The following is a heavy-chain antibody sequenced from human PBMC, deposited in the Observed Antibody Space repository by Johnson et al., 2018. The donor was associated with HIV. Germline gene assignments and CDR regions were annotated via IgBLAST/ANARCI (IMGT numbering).Heavy chain of an antibody. CDR2: TSNSGTSK. D-gene: IGHD4-23*01. Sequence: VQLVESGGGLVQPGGSVRLSCVASGVTFSSYAMSWVRQAPGKGLEWVSGTSNSGTSKYYADAGKGRFTISRDNSKNTLYLQMNSLRGEDTAVYYCAKGTGRVTPGAFDIWGQGTIVTVSS. J-gene: IGHJ3*02. V-gene: IGHV3-23*04. CDR1: GVTFSSYA. CDR3: AKGTGRVTPGAFDI.